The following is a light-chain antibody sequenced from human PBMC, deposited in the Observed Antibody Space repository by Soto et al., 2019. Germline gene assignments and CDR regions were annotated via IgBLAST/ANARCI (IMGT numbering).Light chain of an antibody. Sequence: QSVLTQPPSVSAAPGQKVTIPCSGSSSNIGNNIVSWYQQLPGTAPKLLIYEDNKRPSGIPDRFSGSKSGTSATLGITGLQTGDEAEYYCGSWDSSLSGGVFGGGTKLTVL. CDR3: GSWDSSLSGGV. CDR2: EDN. J-gene: IGLJ2*01. V-gene: IGLV1-51*02. CDR1: SSNIGNNI.